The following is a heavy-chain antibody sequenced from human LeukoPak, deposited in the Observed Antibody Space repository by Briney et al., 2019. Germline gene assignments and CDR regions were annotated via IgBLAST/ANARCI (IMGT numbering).Heavy chain of an antibody. CDR3: ARENLPRYGDQDWVY. CDR1: GFTFSSSA. J-gene: IGHJ4*02. D-gene: IGHD4-17*01. CDR2: ISNNGGYT. V-gene: IGHV3-23*01. Sequence: GGSLRLSCAASGFTFSSSAMSWVRQAPGKGLEWVSAISNNGGYTYYADSVQGRFTISRDNSKSTLCLQMNSLRAEDTAVYYCARENLPRYGDQDWVYWGQGTLVTVSS.